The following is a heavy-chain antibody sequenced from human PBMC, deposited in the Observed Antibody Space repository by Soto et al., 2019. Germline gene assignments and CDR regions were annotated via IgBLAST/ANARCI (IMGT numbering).Heavy chain of an antibody. Sequence: SVKVSCKASEDTFRNYAISWVRQAPGQGLEWMGGIIPIFGTANYAQKFQGRVTITADTSANTVYLELSSLRSEDTAVYYCATTKYDSSDYYYWYLGLWGRGTLVTVSS. D-gene: IGHD3-22*01. CDR2: IIPIFGTA. J-gene: IGHJ2*01. V-gene: IGHV1-69*06. CDR1: EDTFRNYA. CDR3: ATTKYDSSDYYYWYLGL.